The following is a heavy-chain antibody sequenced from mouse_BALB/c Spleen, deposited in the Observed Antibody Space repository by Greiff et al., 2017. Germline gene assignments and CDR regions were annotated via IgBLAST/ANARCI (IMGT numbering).Heavy chain of an antibody. D-gene: IGHD1-1*02. CDR1: GYSITSDYA. V-gene: IGHV3-2*02. Sequence: EVKLVESGPGLVKPSQSLSLTCTVTGYSITSDYAWYWIRQFPGNKLEWMGYIGYSGSTCYNPSLKSRISITRDTSKNQFFLQLNSVTTEDTATYRCARYYGTGAMDYWGQGTSVTVSS. CDR2: IGYSGST. CDR3: ARYYGTGAMDY. J-gene: IGHJ4*01.